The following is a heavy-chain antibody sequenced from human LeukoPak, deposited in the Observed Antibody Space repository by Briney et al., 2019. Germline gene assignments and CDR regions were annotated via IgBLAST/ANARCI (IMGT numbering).Heavy chain of an antibody. CDR3: ARTVVVPAAGYYYGMDV. J-gene: IGHJ6*02. CDR1: GFTFDDYG. V-gene: IGHV3-20*01. D-gene: IGHD2-2*01. Sequence: GGSLRLSCAASGFTFDDYGMSWVRQAPGKGLEWVSGISWNGGSTGYADSVKGRFTISRDNAKNSLYLQMNSLRAEDTALYHCARTVVVPAAGYYYGMDVWGQGTSVTVSS. CDR2: ISWNGGST.